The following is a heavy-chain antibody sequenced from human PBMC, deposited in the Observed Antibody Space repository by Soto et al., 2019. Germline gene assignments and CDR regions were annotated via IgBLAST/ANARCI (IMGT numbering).Heavy chain of an antibody. CDR1: GCTFSSYS. J-gene: IGHJ4*02. V-gene: IGHV1-69*13. CDR2: IIPIFGTA. Sequence: SVKVSCKASGCTFSSYSISWVRQAPGQGLEWMGGIIPIFGTANYAQKFQGRVTITADESTSTAYMELSSLRYEDTAVYYCARASSYYYDSSGYYWPFDYWGQGTLVTVSS. D-gene: IGHD3-22*01. CDR3: ARASSYYYDSSGYYWPFDY.